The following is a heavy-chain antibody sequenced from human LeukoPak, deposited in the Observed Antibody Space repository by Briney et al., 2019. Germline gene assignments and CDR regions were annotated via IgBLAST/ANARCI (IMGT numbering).Heavy chain of an antibody. Sequence: PSETLSLTCTVSGGSISSYSWSWIRQPPGKGLEWIGYIYYSGSTNYNPSLKSRVTISVDKSKNQFSLKLSSVTAADTAVYYCARASRFAEYDYCGQGTLVTVSS. V-gene: IGHV4-59*01. CDR2: IYYSGST. D-gene: IGHD3-10*01. CDR3: ARASRFAEYDY. J-gene: IGHJ4*02. CDR1: GGSISSYS.